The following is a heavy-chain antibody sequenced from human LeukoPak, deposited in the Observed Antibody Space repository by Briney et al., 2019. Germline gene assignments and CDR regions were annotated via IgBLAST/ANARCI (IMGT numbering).Heavy chain of an antibody. Sequence: SETLSLTCAVYGGSFSGYYWSWIRQPPGKEREWFGGIKHSGSTNYDPSLKSRCTISVPTSKNQSTLNLTSVSAAHTPRYSRARGGSSIARRYYYYYYMDVWGKGTTVTVSS. V-gene: IGHV4-34*01. CDR2: IKHSGST. CDR3: ARGGSSIARRYYYYYYMDV. J-gene: IGHJ6*03. CDR1: GGSFSGYY. D-gene: IGHD6-6*01.